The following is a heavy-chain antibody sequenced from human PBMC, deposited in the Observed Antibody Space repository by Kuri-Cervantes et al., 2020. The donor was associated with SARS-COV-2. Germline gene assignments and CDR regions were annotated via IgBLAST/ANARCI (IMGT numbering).Heavy chain of an antibody. Sequence: GESLKISCAASGFTFSNAWMSWVRQAPGKGLEWVGRIRSKANSYATAYAASVKGRFTISRDDSKNTLYLQMSSLRAEDTAVYYCAKDLWGADFDYWGQGTLVTVSS. CDR3: AKDLWGADFDY. CDR1: GFTFSNAW. D-gene: IGHD3-16*01. V-gene: IGHV3-73*01. CDR2: IRSKANSYAT. J-gene: IGHJ4*02.